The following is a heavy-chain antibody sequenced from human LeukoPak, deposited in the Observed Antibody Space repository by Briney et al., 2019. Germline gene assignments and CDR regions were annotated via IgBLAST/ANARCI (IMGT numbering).Heavy chain of an antibody. CDR2: IYYSGST. D-gene: IGHD6-13*01. Sequence: PSETLSLTCTVSGGSISSSSYYWGWIRQPPGKGLEWIGSIYYSGSTYYNPSLKSRVTISVDTSKNQFSLKLSSVTAADTAVYYCARDHSFRIAAADTLYNWFDPWGQGTLVTVSS. CDR3: ARDHSFRIAAADTLYNWFDP. CDR1: GGSISSSSYY. V-gene: IGHV4-39*02. J-gene: IGHJ5*02.